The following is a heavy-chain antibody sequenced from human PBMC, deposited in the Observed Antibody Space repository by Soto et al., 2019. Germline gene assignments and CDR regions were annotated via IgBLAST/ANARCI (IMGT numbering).Heavy chain of an antibody. Sequence: EVQLVESGGGLVQPGGSLRLSCAASGLTFSSYSMNWVRQAPGKGLEWVSDISTSSTTIHYADSVKGRFTISRDNAKNSRNLQKNSLRAEDTAVYYCVMGSYFDYWGQGTLVTVSS. J-gene: IGHJ4*02. CDR2: ISTSSTTI. CDR1: GLTFSSYS. CDR3: VMGSYFDY. V-gene: IGHV3-48*01. D-gene: IGHD2-8*01.